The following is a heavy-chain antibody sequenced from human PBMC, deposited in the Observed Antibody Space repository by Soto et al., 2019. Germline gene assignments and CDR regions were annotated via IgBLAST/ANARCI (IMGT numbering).Heavy chain of an antibody. D-gene: IGHD3-3*01. CDR3: AKDWYDFWSGYYSPYGMDV. V-gene: IGHV3-23*01. J-gene: IGHJ6*02. CDR1: GFTFSSYA. Sequence: PGGSLRLSCAASGFTFSSYAMSWVRQAPGKGLEWVSAISGIVGSTYYADPLKVRFTISRDNSKNTLYLQMNSLRAEATAVYYCAKDWYDFWSGYYSPYGMDVWGEGTTVTVS. CDR2: ISGIVGST.